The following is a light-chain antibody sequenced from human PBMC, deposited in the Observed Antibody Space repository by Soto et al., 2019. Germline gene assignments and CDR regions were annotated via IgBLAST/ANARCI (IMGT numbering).Light chain of an antibody. CDR1: QSLLHSNGYNY. CDR2: LGS. CDR3: MQALQTPFT. V-gene: IGKV2-28*01. Sequence: DIVMTQSPLSLPVTPGEPASISCRSSQSLLHSNGYNYLDWYLQKPGQSPQLLHYLGSNRASGVPDRFSGSGSGTDYTLKISRVEAEDVGVYYCMQALQTPFTFGPGTKVDIK. J-gene: IGKJ3*01.